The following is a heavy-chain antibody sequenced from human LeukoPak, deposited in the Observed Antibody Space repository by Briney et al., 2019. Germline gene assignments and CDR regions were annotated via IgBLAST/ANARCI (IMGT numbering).Heavy chain of an antibody. Sequence: SQTLSLTCAVSGGSISGGGYSWSWIRQPPGKGLEWIGYIYHSGSTYYNPSLKSRVTISVDRSKNQFSLKLSSVTAADTAVYYCARGSNYDILTGKGYFDYWGQGTLVTVSS. CDR2: IYHSGST. J-gene: IGHJ4*02. CDR1: GGSISGGGYS. V-gene: IGHV4-30-2*01. CDR3: ARGSNYDILTGKGYFDY. D-gene: IGHD3-9*01.